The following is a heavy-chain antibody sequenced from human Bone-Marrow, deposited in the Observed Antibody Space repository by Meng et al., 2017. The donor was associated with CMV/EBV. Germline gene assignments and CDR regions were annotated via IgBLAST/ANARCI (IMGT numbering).Heavy chain of an antibody. D-gene: IGHD2-2*01. J-gene: IGHJ5*02. V-gene: IGHV4-39*07. CDR1: GGSISSSSYY. CDR3: ARGNFDIVVVPAAIGGWFDP. CDR2: IYYSGST. Sequence: SETLSLTCTVSGGSISSSSYYWGWIRQPPGKGLEWIGSIYYSGSTYYNPSLKSRVTISVDTSKNQFSLKLSSVTAADTAVYYCARGNFDIVVVPAAIGGWFDPWGQGTLVTVSS.